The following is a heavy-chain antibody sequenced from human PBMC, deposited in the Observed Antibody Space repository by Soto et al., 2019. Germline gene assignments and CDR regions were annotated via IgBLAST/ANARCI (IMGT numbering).Heavy chain of an antibody. CDR2: IYYSGST. D-gene: IGHD2-15*01. J-gene: IGHJ6*03. V-gene: IGHV4-59*01. Sequence: TSETLSLTCTVSGGSISSYYWSWIRQPPGKGLEWIGYIYYSGSTNYNPSLKSRVTISVDTSKNQFSLKLSSVTAADTAVYYCARVVGYYYYYMDVWGKGTTVTVSS. CDR3: ARVVGYYYYYMDV. CDR1: GGSISSYY.